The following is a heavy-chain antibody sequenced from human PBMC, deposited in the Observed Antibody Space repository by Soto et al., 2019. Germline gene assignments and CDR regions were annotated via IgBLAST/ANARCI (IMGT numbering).Heavy chain of an antibody. Sequence: DVQLVESGGGLVRPGGSLILSCAASGFTFSHYWMHWVRQVPGKGLQWVGRVRGDGIYTSYADFVRGRFTISRDNAKNTVVLHMNSLRAEDSALYYCARDFTPAETPGDDFDYWGQGTLVTVSS. CDR2: VRGDGIYT. D-gene: IGHD2-15*01. CDR3: ARDFTPAETPGDDFDY. J-gene: IGHJ4*02. CDR1: GFTFSHYW. V-gene: IGHV3-74*01.